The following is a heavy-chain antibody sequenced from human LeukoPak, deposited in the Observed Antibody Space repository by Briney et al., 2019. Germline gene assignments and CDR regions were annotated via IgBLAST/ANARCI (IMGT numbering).Heavy chain of an antibody. Sequence: GGSLRLSCATSGFTLRYYQMNWVRQAPGKGLEWVSYINVVNGAIYYADSVKGRFTISGDIATNSVYLQMNSLRAEDTALYYCVRDGNRGYDMDVWGQGTAVTVSS. V-gene: IGHV3-48*01. CDR3: VRDGNRGYDMDV. CDR2: INVVNGAI. CDR1: GFTLRYYQ. D-gene: IGHD3-10*01. J-gene: IGHJ6*02.